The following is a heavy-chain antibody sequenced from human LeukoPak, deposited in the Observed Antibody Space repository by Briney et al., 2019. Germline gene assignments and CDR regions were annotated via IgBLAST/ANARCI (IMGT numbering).Heavy chain of an antibody. CDR2: ISAYNGNT. J-gene: IGHJ4*02. Sequence: ASVKVSCKASGYTFTSYGISWVRQAPGQGLEWMGWISAYNGNTNYAQKLQGRVTMTTDTSTSTAYRELRSLRSDDTAVYYCAREGLVWFGESTESFFDYWGQGTLVTVSS. CDR1: GYTFTSYG. V-gene: IGHV1-18*04. CDR3: AREGLVWFGESTESFFDY. D-gene: IGHD3-10*01.